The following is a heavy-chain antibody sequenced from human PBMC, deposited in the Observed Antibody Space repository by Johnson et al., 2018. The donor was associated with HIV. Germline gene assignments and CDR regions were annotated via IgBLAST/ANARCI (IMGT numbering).Heavy chain of an antibody. CDR2: IRYDGSNK. CDR1: GFTFSSYG. CDR3: ARDLGWSGDAFDI. D-gene: IGHD3-16*01. V-gene: IGHV3-30*02. Sequence: QVQLVESGGGVVQPGGSLRLSCAASGFTFSSYGMHWVRQAPGKGLEWVAFIRYDGSNKYYGDSVKGRFSISRDNSKNTLYLQMNSLRAEDTAVYYCARDLGWSGDAFDIWGQGTMVTVSS. J-gene: IGHJ3*02.